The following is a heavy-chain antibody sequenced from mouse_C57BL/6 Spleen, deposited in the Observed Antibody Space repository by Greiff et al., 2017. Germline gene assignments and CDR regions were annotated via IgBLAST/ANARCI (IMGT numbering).Heavy chain of an antibody. CDR2: ISSGSSTI. V-gene: IGHV5-17*01. CDR3: ARPSGTFSLFAY. J-gene: IGHJ3*01. Sequence: EVMLVESGGGLVKPGGSLKLSCAASGFTFSDYGMHWVRQAPEKGLEWVAYISSGSSTIYYADTVKGRFTISRDNAKNTLFLQMTSLRSEDTAMYYCARPSGTFSLFAYWGRGPLVTVSA. D-gene: IGHD5-1*01. CDR1: GFTFSDYG.